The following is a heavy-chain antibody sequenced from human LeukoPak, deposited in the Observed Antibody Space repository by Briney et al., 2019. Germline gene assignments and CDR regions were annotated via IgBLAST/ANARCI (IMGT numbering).Heavy chain of an antibody. J-gene: IGHJ4*02. V-gene: IGHV4-59*01. CDR2: IYSIGSA. D-gene: IGHD3/OR15-3a*01. Sequence: PSETLSLTCADSVGSISAYSWTWIRQPPGKGLQWIGYIYSIGSANYTTSLKRRVTMSVATSENQFYLKRSSVTAGATAVYSCTGGGGQGTHYYGYWGQGTLVAVFS. CDR3: TGGGGQGTHYYGY. CDR1: VGSISAYS.